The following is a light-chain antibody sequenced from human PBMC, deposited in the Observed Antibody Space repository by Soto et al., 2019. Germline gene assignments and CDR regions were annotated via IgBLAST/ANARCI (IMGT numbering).Light chain of an antibody. J-gene: IGLJ3*02. CDR1: ASSIAARYD. Sequence: QSALTQPPSVSGAPGQRVTISCTGTASSIAARYDVHWYQQIPGTAPKLLIYGNNNRPSGVPDRFSASKSAISASLAITGLQADDEADYYCQSYDNSLNEWVFGGGTKVTVL. V-gene: IGLV1-40*01. CDR2: GNN. CDR3: QSYDNSLNEWV.